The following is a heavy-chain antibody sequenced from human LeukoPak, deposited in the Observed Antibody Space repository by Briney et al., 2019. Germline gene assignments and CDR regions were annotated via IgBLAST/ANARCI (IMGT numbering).Heavy chain of an antibody. CDR3: AKDTLLGELSTAFDY. J-gene: IGHJ4*02. D-gene: IGHD3-16*01. CDR2: ISGSGGST. CDR1: GFTFSSYA. V-gene: IGHV3-23*01. Sequence: GGSLRLSCAASGFTFSSYAMSWVRQAPGKGLEWVSAISGSGGSTYYADSVKGRFTISRDNSKNTLYLQMNSLRAEDTAVYYCAKDTLLGELSTAFDYWGQGTLVTVSS.